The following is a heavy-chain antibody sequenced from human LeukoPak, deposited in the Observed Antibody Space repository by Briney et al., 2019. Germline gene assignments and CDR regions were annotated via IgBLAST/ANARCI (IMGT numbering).Heavy chain of an antibody. D-gene: IGHD6-13*01. Sequence: ASVKASCKPSGYTFIEYYLHWVRQTPGPAFESMGIVNPAGGSTSYHHNVQGRVTMTREAPTTTIYMELRNLTSGDTAVYYCARGQLGPTSAPFDSWGQGTLVTVSS. V-gene: IGHV1-46*01. CDR3: ARGQLGPTSAPFDS. CDR1: GYTFIEYY. J-gene: IGHJ4*02. CDR2: VNPAGGST.